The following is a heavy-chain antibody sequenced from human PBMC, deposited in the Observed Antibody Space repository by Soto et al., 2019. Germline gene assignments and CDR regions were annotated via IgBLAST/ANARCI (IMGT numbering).Heavy chain of an antibody. D-gene: IGHD5-18*01. Sequence: PSETLSLTCTVSGGSISSGDYYWSWIRQPPGKGLEWIGYIYYSGSTYYNPSLKSRVTISVDTSKNQFSLKLSSVTAADTAVYYCARNGYSYGYLRSYFDYWGQGTLVTVSS. CDR3: ARNGYSYGYLRSYFDY. CDR2: IYYSGST. V-gene: IGHV4-30-4*01. J-gene: IGHJ4*02. CDR1: GGSISSGDYY.